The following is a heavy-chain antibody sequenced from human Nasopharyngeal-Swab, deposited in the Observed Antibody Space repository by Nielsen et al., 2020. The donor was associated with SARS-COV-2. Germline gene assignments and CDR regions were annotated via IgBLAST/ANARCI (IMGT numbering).Heavy chain of an antibody. CDR2: INTNTGNP. Sequence: ASVKVSCKASGYTFTSYAMNWVRQAPGQGLEWMGWINTNTGNPTYAQGFTGRFVLSLDTSVSTAYLQISSLKAEDTAVYYCARDNRITIFGVVIIEDAFDIWGQGTMVTVSS. D-gene: IGHD3-3*01. V-gene: IGHV7-4-1*02. CDR3: ARDNRITIFGVVIIEDAFDI. J-gene: IGHJ3*02. CDR1: GYTFTSYA.